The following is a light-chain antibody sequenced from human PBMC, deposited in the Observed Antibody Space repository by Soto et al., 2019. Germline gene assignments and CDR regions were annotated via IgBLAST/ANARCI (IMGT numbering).Light chain of an antibody. CDR2: EDI. J-gene: IGLJ2*01. CDR3: QSYDSSLSAVV. Sequence: QSVLTQPPSVSGAPGQTVTISCTGSSSNIGARYEVHWYQQLPGTAPKLIIYEDIKRPSGVPDRFSGSKSGASASLAITGLLSEDEAEYYCQSYDSSLSAVVFGGGTKVTVL. V-gene: IGLV1-40*01. CDR1: SSNIGARYE.